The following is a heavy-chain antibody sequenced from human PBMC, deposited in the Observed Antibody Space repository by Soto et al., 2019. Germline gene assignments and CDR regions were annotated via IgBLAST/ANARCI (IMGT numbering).Heavy chain of an antibody. V-gene: IGHV5-51*01. CDR2: IYPGDSDT. Sequence: PGESLKISCKGSGYSFTSYWIGWVRQMPGKGLEWMGIIYPGDSDTRYSPSFQGQVTISADKSISTAYLQWSSLKASDTAMYYCARTLYSNSAYYYYYGMDVWGQGTTVTVSS. CDR3: ARTLYSNSAYYYYYGMDV. D-gene: IGHD4-4*01. CDR1: GYSFTSYW. J-gene: IGHJ6*02.